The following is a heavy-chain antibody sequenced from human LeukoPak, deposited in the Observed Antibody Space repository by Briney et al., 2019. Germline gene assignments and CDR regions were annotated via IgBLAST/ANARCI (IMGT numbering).Heavy chain of an antibody. CDR2: IYTSGRT. V-gene: IGHV4-4*07. J-gene: IGHJ4*02. CDR1: GGSISSYY. D-gene: IGHD2-21*01. CDR3: AREGFVRGPDY. Sequence: SGGSISSYYWSWVRQPAGKGLEWIGRIYTSGRTNYNPSLKSRVTISVDTSKNQFSLKLSSVTAADTAVYYCAREGFVRGPDYWGQGTLVTVSS.